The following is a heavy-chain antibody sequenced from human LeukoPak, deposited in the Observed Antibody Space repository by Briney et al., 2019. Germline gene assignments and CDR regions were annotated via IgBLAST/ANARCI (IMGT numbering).Heavy chain of an antibody. CDR1: GYTFTSYA. CDR3: ARDLGIVLVTATLGY. Sequence: ASMKVSCKASGYTFTSYAMHWVRQAPGQRLEWMGWINAGNGNTKYSQKFQGRVTITRDTSASTAYMELSSLRSDDTAVYYCARDLGIVLVTATLGYWGQGTLVTVSS. CDR2: INAGNGNT. J-gene: IGHJ4*02. D-gene: IGHD2-21*02. V-gene: IGHV1-3*01.